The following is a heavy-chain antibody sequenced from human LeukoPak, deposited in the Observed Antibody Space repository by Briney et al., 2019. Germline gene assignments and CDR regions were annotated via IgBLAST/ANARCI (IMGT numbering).Heavy chain of an antibody. J-gene: IGHJ4*02. CDR3: ARGLDSNAWYFCDY. D-gene: IGHD2-2*03. V-gene: IGHV3-23*01. CDR2: IGGSGGTT. Sequence: AGSLRLSCAASGFTFSSYAMSWVRQAPGKGLEWVSSIGGSGGTTYYADSVKGRFTVSRDNSKNMLEVQMNRRGAEDAAVYFCARGLDSNAWYFCDYWGQGTLVTVSS. CDR1: GFTFSSYA.